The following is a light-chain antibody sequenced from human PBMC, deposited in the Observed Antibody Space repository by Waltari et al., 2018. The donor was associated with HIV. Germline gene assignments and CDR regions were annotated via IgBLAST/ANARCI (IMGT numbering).Light chain of an antibody. CDR3: SSYTSSSTLV. J-gene: IGLJ2*01. CDR2: DVT. CDR1: SNDVGGYNY. V-gene: IGLV2-14*03. Sequence: QSALTQPASVSGSPGQSVTISCTGTSNDVGGYNYVSWYQQHPGKAPKLMIYDVTKRPPGVSNRFSGSKSGNTASLTISGLQTEDEADYYCSSYTSSSTLVFGGGTQLTVL.